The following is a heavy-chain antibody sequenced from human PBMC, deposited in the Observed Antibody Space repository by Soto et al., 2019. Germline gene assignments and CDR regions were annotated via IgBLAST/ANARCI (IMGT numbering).Heavy chain of an antibody. Sequence: WRSLPLSCEACGFTFVTSVINWVRLSPGKGLEWVSTISGNGHNTFYADSVKGRFLISRDNSKNTVHLQMNSLRAEDAAMYYCASRRGGGYYYFDYWGQGALVTVSS. CDR2: ISGNGHNT. J-gene: IGHJ4*02. CDR1: GFTFVTSV. D-gene: IGHD3-3*01. V-gene: IGHV3-23*01. CDR3: ASRRGGGYYYFDY.